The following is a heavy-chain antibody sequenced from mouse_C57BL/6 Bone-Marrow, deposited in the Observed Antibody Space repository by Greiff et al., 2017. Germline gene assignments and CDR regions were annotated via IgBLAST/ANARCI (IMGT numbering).Heavy chain of an antibody. CDR1: GYSFTGYY. CDR2: INPSTGGT. D-gene: IGHD2-4*01. CDR3: AREGIYYDYPYAMDY. J-gene: IGHJ4*01. Sequence: EVQLQQSGPELVKPGASVKISCKASGYSFTGYYMNWVKQSPEKSLEWIGEINPSTGGTTYNQKFKAKATLTVDKSSSTAYMQLKSLTSEDSAVYYCAREGIYYDYPYAMDYWGQGTSVTVSS. V-gene: IGHV1-42*01.